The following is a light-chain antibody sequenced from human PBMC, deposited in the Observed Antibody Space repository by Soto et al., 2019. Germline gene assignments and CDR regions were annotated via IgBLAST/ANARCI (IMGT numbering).Light chain of an antibody. CDR1: SSDVGGYNY. CDR2: EVT. Sequence: QSVLTQPPSASGSPGQSVTISCTGTSSDVGGYNYVSWYQQHPGKAPKLMIYEVTKRPSGVPDRFSGSKSGNTASLTVSGLQADDEADYYCSSYAGSNFVVFGGGTKVTVL. J-gene: IGLJ2*01. V-gene: IGLV2-8*01. CDR3: SSYAGSNFVV.